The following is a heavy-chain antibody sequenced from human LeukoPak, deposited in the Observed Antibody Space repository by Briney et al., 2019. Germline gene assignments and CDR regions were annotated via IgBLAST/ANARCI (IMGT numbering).Heavy chain of an antibody. V-gene: IGHV4-34*01. CDR1: GGSFSGYY. CDR3: ARGSSVNAFDI. Sequence: SETLSLTCAVYGGSFSGYYWSWIRQPPGKGLEWIGEINHSGSTNYNPSLKSRVTISVDTSKNQFSLKLSSVTAADTAVYYCARGSSVNAFDIWGQGTTVTVSS. J-gene: IGHJ3*02. CDR2: INHSGST. D-gene: IGHD5/OR15-5a*01.